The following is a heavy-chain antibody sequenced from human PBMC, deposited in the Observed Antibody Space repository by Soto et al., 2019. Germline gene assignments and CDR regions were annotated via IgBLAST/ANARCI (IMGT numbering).Heavy chain of an antibody. Sequence: LCLTCSVSGGSLSKFYWLWIRKTAGKGLEWMGRVYATGTTDYNPSLRRRVAMSVDISRKTFSLRLTSVTAADTGMYYCVRDGSKTLRDWFDPWGQGKLVTVSS. J-gene: IGHJ5*02. D-gene: IGHD3-10*01. CDR1: GGSLSKFY. CDR2: VYATGTT. CDR3: VRDGSKTLRDWFDP. V-gene: IGHV4-4*07.